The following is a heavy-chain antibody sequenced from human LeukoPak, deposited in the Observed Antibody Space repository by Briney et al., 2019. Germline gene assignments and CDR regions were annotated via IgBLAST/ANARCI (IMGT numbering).Heavy chain of an antibody. V-gene: IGHV1-18*01. CDR3: ARDPPGGYYDSSGLGYY. CDR1: GYTFTSYG. Sequence: EASVKVSCKASGYTFTSYGISWVRQAPGQGLEWMGWISAYNGNTNYAQKLQGRVTMTTDTSTSTAYMVLRSLRSDDTAVYYCARDPPGGYYDSSGLGYYWGQGTLVTVSS. CDR2: ISAYNGNT. J-gene: IGHJ4*02. D-gene: IGHD3-22*01.